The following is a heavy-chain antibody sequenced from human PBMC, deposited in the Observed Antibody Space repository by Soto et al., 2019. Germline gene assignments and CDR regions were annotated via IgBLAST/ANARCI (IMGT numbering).Heavy chain of an antibody. CDR3: ARATIFEYWFDP. Sequence: SETLSLTGAVSSYSISGGFYWAWIRQPPGKGLEWIGNIYHSGSAHYNPSLKSRVTMSVDTSKNKFSLRLTSVTAADTAVYYCARATIFEYWFDPWGQGILVTVSS. V-gene: IGHV4-38-2*01. CDR2: IYHSGSA. CDR1: SYSISGGFY. J-gene: IGHJ5*02. D-gene: IGHD3-3*01.